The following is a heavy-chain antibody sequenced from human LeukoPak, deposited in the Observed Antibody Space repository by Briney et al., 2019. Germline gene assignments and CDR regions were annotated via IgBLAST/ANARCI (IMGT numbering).Heavy chain of an antibody. CDR3: ARDGPYSSSATHPP. CDR1: GFTFSSSW. V-gene: IGHV3-7*03. J-gene: IGHJ5*02. D-gene: IGHD6-6*01. CDR2: IKQDVSEK. Sequence: GGSLRLSCAASGFTFSSSWMSWVRQAPGEGLEWVSNIKQDVSEKYYMGSVKGRFTPSRDNAKRPLYLQMDSLRAEDTAVYYCARDGPYSSSATHPPWGQGTLVPVSS.